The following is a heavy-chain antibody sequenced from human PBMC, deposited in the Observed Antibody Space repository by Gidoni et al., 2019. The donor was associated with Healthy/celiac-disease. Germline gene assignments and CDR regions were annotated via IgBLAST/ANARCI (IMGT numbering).Heavy chain of an antibody. Sequence: EVQLVESGGGLVQPGRSLRLSCSAAGFTFADYAMHWVRQAPGKCLEWVSGISWNSGRIGDADSVKGRFTISRDNAKNSLYLQMNSLRAEDTALYYCAKDIGYNWNGIDYWGQGTLVTVSS. V-gene: IGHV3-9*01. D-gene: IGHD1-1*01. CDR1: GFTFADYA. J-gene: IGHJ4*02. CDR2: ISWNSGRI. CDR3: AKDIGYNWNGIDY.